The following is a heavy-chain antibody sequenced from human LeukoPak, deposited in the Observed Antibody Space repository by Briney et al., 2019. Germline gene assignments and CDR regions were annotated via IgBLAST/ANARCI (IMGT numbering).Heavy chain of an antibody. CDR1: GFTFSSYN. V-gene: IGHV3-21*01. Sequence: GGSLRLSCAASGFTFSSYNMNWVRQAPGKGLEWVSSISSSSSYIYYADSVKGRFTISRDNAKNSLYLQMNSLRAEDTAVYYCARSGPIPAAIHYYGMDVWGQGTTVTVSS. D-gene: IGHD2-2*01. CDR3: ARSGPIPAAIHYYGMDV. CDR2: ISSSSSYI. J-gene: IGHJ6*02.